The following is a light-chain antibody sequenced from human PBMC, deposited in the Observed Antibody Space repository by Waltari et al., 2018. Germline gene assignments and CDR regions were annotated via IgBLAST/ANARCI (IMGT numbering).Light chain of an antibody. Sequence: DILMTQSPSTLSASVGDRVTITCRASQSISNWLAWYQQKPGKDPKLLIYKASNLENGVPSRFSGSGFGTEFTLTISSLQPDDFATYYCQQYNINSPFAFGPGTKVDIK. J-gene: IGKJ3*01. V-gene: IGKV1-5*03. CDR2: KAS. CDR3: QQYNINSPFA. CDR1: QSISNW.